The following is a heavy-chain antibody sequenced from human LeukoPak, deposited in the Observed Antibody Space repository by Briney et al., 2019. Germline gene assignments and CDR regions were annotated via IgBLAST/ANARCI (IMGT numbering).Heavy chain of an antibody. V-gene: IGHV4-61*02. J-gene: IGHJ3*02. Sequence: SQTLSLTCTVSGGSISSGSYYWSWIRQPAGKGLERIGRIYTSGSTNYNPSLKSRVTISVDTSKNQFSLKLSSVTAADTAVYYCARAKAYCGGDCYPAAFDIWGQGTMVTVSS. CDR2: IYTSGST. CDR1: GGSISSGSYY. CDR3: ARAKAYCGGDCYPAAFDI. D-gene: IGHD2-21*01.